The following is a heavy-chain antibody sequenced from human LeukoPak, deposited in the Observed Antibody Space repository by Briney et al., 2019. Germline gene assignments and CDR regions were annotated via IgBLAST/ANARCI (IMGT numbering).Heavy chain of an antibody. J-gene: IGHJ6*02. Sequence: GGSLRLSCAASGFTVSKNYMSWVRQAPGKGLEWVSVIYSGGSTYYADSVKGRFTISRDNSKNTLYLQMDSLRAEDTAVYYCAKAHFYYGMDVWGQGTTVTVSS. CDR3: AKAHFYYGMDV. CDR2: IYSGGST. V-gene: IGHV3-53*01. CDR1: GFTVSKNY.